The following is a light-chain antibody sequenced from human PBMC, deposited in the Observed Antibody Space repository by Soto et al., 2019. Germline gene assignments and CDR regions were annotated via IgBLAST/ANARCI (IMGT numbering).Light chain of an antibody. Sequence: EIGMTHSPATLSVSPGDRETISCRDSQSVNTNLAWYQQKPGQAPRLLIYGASARATGIPARFSGGGSGTEFTLSISSLQSEDFAVYYCQQYNNWPRTFGQGTKVDI. CDR2: GAS. CDR3: QQYNNWPRT. CDR1: QSVNTN. V-gene: IGKV3-15*01. J-gene: IGKJ1*01.